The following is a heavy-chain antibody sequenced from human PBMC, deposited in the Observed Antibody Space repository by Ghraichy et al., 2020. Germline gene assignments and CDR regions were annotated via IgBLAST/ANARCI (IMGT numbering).Heavy chain of an antibody. CDR1: GFTFSSYG. Sequence: GGSLRLSCAASGFTFSSYGMHWVRQAPGKGLEWVAVISYDGSNKYYADSVKGRFTISRDNSKNTLYLQMNSLRAEDTTVYYCAKESHRQLATLYYYYGMDVWGQGTTVTVSS. D-gene: IGHD6-13*01. J-gene: IGHJ6*02. CDR2: ISYDGSNK. V-gene: IGHV3-30*18. CDR3: AKESHRQLATLYYYYGMDV.